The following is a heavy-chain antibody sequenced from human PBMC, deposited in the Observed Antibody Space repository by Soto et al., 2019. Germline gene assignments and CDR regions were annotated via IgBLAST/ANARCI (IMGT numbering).Heavy chain of an antibody. Sequence: ASVKVSCKASGCTFSSYTISWVRQAPGQGLEWMGRIIPILGIANYAQKFQGRVTITADKSTSTAYMELSSLRSEDTAVYYCARDPGTEWLFYPPDDYWGQGTLVTVSS. CDR3: ARDPGTEWLFYPPDDY. D-gene: IGHD3-3*01. J-gene: IGHJ4*02. CDR2: IIPILGIA. CDR1: GCTFSSYT. V-gene: IGHV1-69*04.